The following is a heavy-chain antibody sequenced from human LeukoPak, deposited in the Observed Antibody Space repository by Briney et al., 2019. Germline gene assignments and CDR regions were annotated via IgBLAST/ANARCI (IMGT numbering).Heavy chain of an antibody. CDR3: ARSYDFWSGYGMDV. CDR2: ISAYNGNT. CDR1: GYTFTSYG. Sequence: GASVKVSCKASGYTFTSYGISWVRQAPGQGLEWMGWISAYNGNTNYAQKFQGRVTMTRNTSISTAYMELSSLRSEDTAVYYCARSYDFWSGYGMDVWGQGTTVTVSS. J-gene: IGHJ6*02. D-gene: IGHD3-3*01. V-gene: IGHV1-18*01.